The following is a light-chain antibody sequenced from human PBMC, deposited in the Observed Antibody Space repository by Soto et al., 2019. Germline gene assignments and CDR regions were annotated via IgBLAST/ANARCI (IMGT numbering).Light chain of an antibody. CDR2: GAS. CDR3: QQYGSSPPIT. J-gene: IGKJ5*01. Sequence: MVLTQSPGSLSLSPGERATLSCRASQSVSSSYLAWYQQKPGRAPRLLIYGASSRATGIPDRFSGSGSGTDFTLTISRLEPEDFAVYYCQQYGSSPPITFGQGTRLEIK. V-gene: IGKV3-20*01. CDR1: QSVSSSY.